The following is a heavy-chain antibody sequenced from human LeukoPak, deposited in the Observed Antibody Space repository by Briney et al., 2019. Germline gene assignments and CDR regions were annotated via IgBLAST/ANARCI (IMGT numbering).Heavy chain of an antibody. D-gene: IGHD2-8*01. CDR2: INPNSGGT. V-gene: IGHV1-2*02. CDR1: GYTFTGYF. Sequence: AAVKVSCKASGYTFTGYFMHWVRQAPVQGLEWMGWINPNSGGTNYAQKFQGRVTMTRDTSVSTAYMDLSSVTSDDSAVYFCARSAGHCSNGICFTDYYMDVWGRGTTVTVSS. CDR3: ARSAGHCSNGICFTDYYMDV. J-gene: IGHJ6*03.